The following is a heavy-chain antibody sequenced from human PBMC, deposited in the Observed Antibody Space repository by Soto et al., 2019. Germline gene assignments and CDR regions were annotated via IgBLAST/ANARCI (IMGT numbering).Heavy chain of an antibody. D-gene: IGHD2-15*01. CDR2: NYHSGST. CDR1: GGSISSSNW. J-gene: IGHJ4*02. CDR3: ARIPHCSGVTCYSLFDY. Sequence: SETLSLTCAVSGGSISSSNWWSWVRQPPGKGLEWNGENYHSGSTNYNPSLKSRVTISVDKSKNQFSLKLSSVTAADTAVYYCARIPHCSGVTCYSLFDYWGQGTLVTVSS. V-gene: IGHV4-4*02.